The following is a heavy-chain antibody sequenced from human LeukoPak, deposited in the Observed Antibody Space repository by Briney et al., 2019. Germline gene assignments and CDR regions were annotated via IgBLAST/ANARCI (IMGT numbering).Heavy chain of an antibody. J-gene: IGHJ4*02. Sequence: PETLSLTCTVSGGSISSYYWSWIRQPPGKGLEWIGYIYYSGSTNYNPSLKSRVTISVDTTKNQFSLKLSSVTAADTAVYYCARAPEVVPGQYYFDYWGQGTLVTVSS. CDR2: IYYSGST. CDR1: GGSISSYY. D-gene: IGHD2-2*01. V-gene: IGHV4-59*01. CDR3: ARAPEVVPGQYYFDY.